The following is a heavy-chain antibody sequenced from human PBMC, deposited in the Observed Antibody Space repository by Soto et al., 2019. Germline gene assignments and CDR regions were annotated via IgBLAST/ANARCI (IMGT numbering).Heavy chain of an antibody. CDR2: VPYDGSNK. Sequence: GGSLRLSCAASGFTFSSYAMHWVRQAPGKGLEWVAVVPYDGSNKYYADSVKGRFTISRDNSKNTLYLQMNSLRAEDTAVYYCARGPSSLTRFDYWGQGTLVTVSS. CDR1: GFTFSSYA. CDR3: ARGPSSLTRFDY. J-gene: IGHJ4*02. V-gene: IGHV3-30-3*01. D-gene: IGHD2-2*01.